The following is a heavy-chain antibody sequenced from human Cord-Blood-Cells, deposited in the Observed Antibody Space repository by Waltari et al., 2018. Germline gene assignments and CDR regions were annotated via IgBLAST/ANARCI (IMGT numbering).Heavy chain of an antibody. CDR2: IYTSGST. CDR3: ARVYNWNYYFDY. Sequence: QVQLQESGPGLVKPSQTLSLTCTVSGGSISSGSYYWSWIRQPAGKGLEWIGYIYTSGSTNYTPSRKSRVTISVDTSKNQFSLKLSSVTAADTAVYYCARVYNWNYYFDYWGQGTLVTVSS. CDR1: GGSISSGSYY. V-gene: IGHV4-61*09. D-gene: IGHD1-7*01. J-gene: IGHJ4*02.